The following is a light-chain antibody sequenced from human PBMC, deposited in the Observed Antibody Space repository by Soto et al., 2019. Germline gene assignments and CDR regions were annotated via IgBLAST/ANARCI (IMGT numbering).Light chain of an antibody. CDR2: ENN. V-gene: IGLV1-51*01. J-gene: IGLJ1*01. Sequence: QSVLTQPPSVSVAPGQQVSISCSGSSSNIGRRSVSWYQQLPGTSPKLLIYENNKRPSGIPDRFSGSKSGTSATLGITGLQTGDEADYYCGAWDNSLSAGVFGTGTKVTVL. CDR1: SSNIGRRS. CDR3: GAWDNSLSAGV.